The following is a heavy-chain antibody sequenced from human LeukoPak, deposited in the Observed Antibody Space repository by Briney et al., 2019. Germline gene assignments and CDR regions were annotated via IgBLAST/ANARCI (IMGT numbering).Heavy chain of an antibody. CDR2: IIPIFGTA. V-gene: IGHV1-69*05. Sequence: SVKVSCKASGGTFSSYAISWVRQAPGQGLEWMGGIIPIFGTANYAQKFQGRVTITTDESTSTAYMELSSLRSEDTAVYYCANERGYSYGRPGWFDPWGREPWSPSPQ. D-gene: IGHD5-18*01. J-gene: IGHJ5*02. CDR3: ANERGYSYGRPGWFDP. CDR1: GGTFSSYA.